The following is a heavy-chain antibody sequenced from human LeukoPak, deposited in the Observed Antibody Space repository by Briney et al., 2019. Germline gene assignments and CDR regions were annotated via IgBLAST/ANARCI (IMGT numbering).Heavy chain of an antibody. Sequence: PSETLSLTCTVSGGSISSSSYYWGWIRQPPGKGLEWIGSIYYSGSTYYNPSLKSRVTISVDTSKNQFSLKLSSVTAADTAVYYCARGGNGGTNYYFDYWGQGTLVTVSS. V-gene: IGHV4-39*07. CDR2: IYYSGST. CDR3: ARGGNGGTNYYFDY. D-gene: IGHD1-1*01. J-gene: IGHJ4*02. CDR1: GGSISSSSYY.